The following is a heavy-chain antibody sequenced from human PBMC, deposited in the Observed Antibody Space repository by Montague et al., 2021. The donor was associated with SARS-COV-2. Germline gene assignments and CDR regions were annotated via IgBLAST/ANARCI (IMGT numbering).Heavy chain of an antibody. CDR2: IPDSGST. D-gene: IGHD2-15*01. V-gene: IGHV4-59*08. J-gene: IGHJ4*02. Sequence: SETLSLTCTVSGGSISSFYWSWFRQPPGKGLEWIGYIPDSGSTNYNPSLTSRVTMSADTSKNQFSLKVNSVTAADTAVYYCARHYSATLPAVYWGQGTLVTVSS. CDR1: GGSISSFY. CDR3: ARHYSATLPAVY.